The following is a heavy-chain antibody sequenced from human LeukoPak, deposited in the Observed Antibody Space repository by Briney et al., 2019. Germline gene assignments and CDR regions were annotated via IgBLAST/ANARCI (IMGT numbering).Heavy chain of an antibody. J-gene: IGHJ4*02. D-gene: IGHD6-13*01. Sequence: GRSLRLSCAASGFTFSSYAMHWVRQAPGKGLEWVAVISYDGSNKYYADSVKGRFTISRDNSKNTLYLQMNSLRAEDTAVYYCNGGAAAAADYWGQGTLVTVSS. CDR3: NGGAAAAADY. CDR1: GFTFSSYA. V-gene: IGHV3-30-3*01. CDR2: ISYDGSNK.